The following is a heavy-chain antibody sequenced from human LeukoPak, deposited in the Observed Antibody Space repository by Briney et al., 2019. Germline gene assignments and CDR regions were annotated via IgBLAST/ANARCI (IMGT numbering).Heavy chain of an antibody. CDR3: ARSGSHDY. D-gene: IGHD1-26*01. CDR1: GFPFSSYA. V-gene: IGHV3-64D*09. CDR2: ISDSGGST. J-gene: IGHJ4*02. Sequence: GGSLRLSCSASGFPFSSYAMHWVRQAPGKGLEYVSAISDSGGSTYYADSVKGRFTISRDNSKNTLYLQMSSLRAEDTAMYYCARSGSHDYWGQGTLVTVSS.